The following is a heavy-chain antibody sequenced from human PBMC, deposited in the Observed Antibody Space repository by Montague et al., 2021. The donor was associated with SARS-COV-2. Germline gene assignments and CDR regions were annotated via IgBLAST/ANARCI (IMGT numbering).Heavy chain of an antibody. CDR3: ARDSPRGYAMDV. Sequence: SLRLSCPASGFNFRVKSINWVRQAPGKGLEWVAHISFRSERIFYGDSVKGRFTISRDDAKNSLYLQMNSLRAEDTALYYCARDSPRGYAMDVWGQGTMVTVSS. D-gene: IGHD3-16*01. J-gene: IGHJ6*02. CDR1: GFNFRVKS. V-gene: IGHV3-48*04. CDR2: ISFRSERI.